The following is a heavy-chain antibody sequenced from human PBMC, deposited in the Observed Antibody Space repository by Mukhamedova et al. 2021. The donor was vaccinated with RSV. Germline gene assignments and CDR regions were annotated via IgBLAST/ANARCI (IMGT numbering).Heavy chain of an antibody. CDR3: ARGGDWDAFDI. CDR2: VHYSGST. Sequence: EWIGFVHYSGSTNYNPSLKSRVTISVDTSKKQFSLKLSSVTAADTAVYYCARGGDWDAFDIWGRGTMVTVSS. V-gene: IGHV4-59*09. J-gene: IGHJ3*02. D-gene: IGHD3/OR15-3a*01.